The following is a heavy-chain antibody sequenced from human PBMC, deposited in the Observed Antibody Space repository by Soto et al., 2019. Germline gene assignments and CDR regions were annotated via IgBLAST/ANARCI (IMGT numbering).Heavy chain of an antibody. CDR1: GGSISSYY. Sequence: PSETLSLTCTVSGGSISSYYWSWIRQPPGKGLECIGYIYYSGSTNYNPSLKSRVTISVDTSKNQFSLKLSSVTAADTAVYYCVRSEATALDYWGQGTLVTVSS. J-gene: IGHJ4*02. CDR2: IYYSGST. V-gene: IGHV4-59*08. CDR3: VRSEATALDY.